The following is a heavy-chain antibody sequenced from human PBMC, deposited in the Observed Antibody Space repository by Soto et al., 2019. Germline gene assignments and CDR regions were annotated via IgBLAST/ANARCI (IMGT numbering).Heavy chain of an antibody. CDR1: GFRFSDYG. J-gene: IGHJ6*02. D-gene: IGHD5-12*01. CDR3: AKTRRGYDMFFYGLDV. V-gene: IGHV3-30*18. CDR2: ISNDGSKK. Sequence: QVHLVESGGGVVQPGRSLRLACAVSGFRFSDYGMHWVRQAPGKGLEWVAVISNDGSKKYYGDSVQGRFTISRDDSKSTVYVKMDSLKPEDTAVYYCAKTRRGYDMFFYGLDVWGQGTTVTVSS.